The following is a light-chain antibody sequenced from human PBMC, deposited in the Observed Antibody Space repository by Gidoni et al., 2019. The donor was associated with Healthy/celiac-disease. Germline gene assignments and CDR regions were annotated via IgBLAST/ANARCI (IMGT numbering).Light chain of an antibody. CDR3: QQSYSTPYT. V-gene: IGKV1-39*01. CDR1: QSISSY. J-gene: IGKJ2*01. Sequence: DIVLTQSPSSLSASVGDRVTLTCRASQSISSYLNWYQQKPGKAPRLLIYAASSLQSGVPSRFSGSGSGTDFTLTISSLQPEDFAIYYCQQSYSTPYTFXHXTKVXIK. CDR2: AAS.